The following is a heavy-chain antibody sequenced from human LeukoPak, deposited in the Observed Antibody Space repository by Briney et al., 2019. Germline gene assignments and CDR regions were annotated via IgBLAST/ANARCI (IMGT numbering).Heavy chain of an antibody. V-gene: IGHV3-7*01. CDR1: GFTFGSSW. CDR2: ISPDGSEK. J-gene: IGHJ4*02. CDR3: ARSTAGFDH. Sequence: GGSLRLSCAASGFTFGSSWMAWVRQVPGKGLEWVANISPDGSEKYYVASVKGRFTISRDNAKNSLYLQMNSLRAEDTAVYYCARSTAGFDHWGQGTLVTVSS. D-gene: IGHD1-1*01.